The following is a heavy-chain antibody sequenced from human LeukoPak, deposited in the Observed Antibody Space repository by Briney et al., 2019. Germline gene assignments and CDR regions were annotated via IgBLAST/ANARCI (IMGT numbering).Heavy chain of an antibody. CDR3: VRGINIVGP. J-gene: IGHJ5*02. Sequence: SETLSLTCTVSGGSISTYYWSWIRQSPGKGLEWIGYIYYSGSTNYNPSLKSRVTILVDTSKNRFSLNLRSVTAADTAVYFCVRGINIVGPWGQGILVTVSS. V-gene: IGHV4-59*01. CDR1: GGSISTYY. D-gene: IGHD1-26*01. CDR2: IYYSGST.